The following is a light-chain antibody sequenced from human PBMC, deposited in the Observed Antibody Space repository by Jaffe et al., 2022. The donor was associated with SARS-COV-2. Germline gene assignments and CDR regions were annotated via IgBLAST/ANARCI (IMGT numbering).Light chain of an antibody. Sequence: QSALTQPPSASGSPGQSVTISCTGTSSDIDAYNYVSWYQQHPGRAPKVIISEVDKRPSGVPDRFSGSKSGNTASLTVSGLLAEDEAHYYCSSYAGSNNVIFGGGTKLTVL. CDR1: SSDIDAYNY. CDR2: EVD. J-gene: IGLJ2*01. CDR3: SSYAGSNNVI. V-gene: IGLV2-8*01.